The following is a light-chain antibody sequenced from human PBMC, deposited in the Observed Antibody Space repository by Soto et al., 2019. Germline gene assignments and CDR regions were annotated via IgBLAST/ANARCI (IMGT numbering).Light chain of an antibody. V-gene: IGLV2-8*01. CDR2: KVT. CDR3: CAYAGVGTWV. CDR1: SSDVGGYNY. J-gene: IGLJ3*02. Sequence: QSALTQPPSASGSPGQSVTISCTGTSSDVGGYNYVSWYQQHPGKAPKLMIYKVTKRPSGVPDRFSGSKSGNTASLTVSGLLAEDEADYYCCAYAGVGTWVFGGGTKLTVL.